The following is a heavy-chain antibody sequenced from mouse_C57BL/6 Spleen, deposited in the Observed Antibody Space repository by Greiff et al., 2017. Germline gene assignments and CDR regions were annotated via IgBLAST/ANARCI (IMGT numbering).Heavy chain of an antibody. D-gene: IGHD1-1*01. CDR1: GYTFTSYG. CDR2: IYPRSGNT. Sequence: VQLQQSGAELARPGASVKLSCKASGYTFTSYGISWVKQRTGQGLEWIGEIYPRSGNTYYNEKFKGKATLTADKSASTEYMELRSLTSEDSAVYFCARGGTTVDYAMDYWGQGTSVTVSS. J-gene: IGHJ4*01. CDR3: ARGGTTVDYAMDY. V-gene: IGHV1-81*01.